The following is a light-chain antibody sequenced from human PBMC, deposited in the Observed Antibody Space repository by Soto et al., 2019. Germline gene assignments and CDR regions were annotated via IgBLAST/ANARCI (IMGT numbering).Light chain of an antibody. V-gene: IGKV1-5*01. CDR3: QQYKSYSPRT. J-gene: IGKJ1*01. CDR2: DAS. Sequence: DVQMTQSPSTLSASVGDRVTITCRASQTISNRLAWYQQRPGKAPQLLISDASRLESGVPSRFSGSGSGTVFTLTISSLQPHDSATYYCQQYKSYSPRTFGQGTKVDIK. CDR1: QTISNR.